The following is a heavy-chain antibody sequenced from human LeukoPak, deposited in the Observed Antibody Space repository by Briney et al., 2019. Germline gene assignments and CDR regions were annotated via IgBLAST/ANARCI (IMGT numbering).Heavy chain of an antibody. CDR3: ARAPTPMTTVTTLSD. J-gene: IGHJ4*02. D-gene: IGHD4-17*01. V-gene: IGHV3-30-3*01. CDR1: GFTFSSYT. CDR2: ISFDGTNK. Sequence: PGRSLRLSCAASGFTFSSYTMHWVRQAPGKGLEWVAVISFDGTNKYYADSVKGRFTISRDNSKNTLYLQMNSLRPEDTAVYYCARAPTPMTTVTTLSDWGQGTLVTVSS.